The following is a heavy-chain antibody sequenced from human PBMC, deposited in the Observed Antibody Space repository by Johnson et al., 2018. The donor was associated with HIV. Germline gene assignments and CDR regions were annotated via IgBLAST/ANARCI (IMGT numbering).Heavy chain of an antibody. V-gene: IGHV3-30-3*01. D-gene: IGHD6-19*01. CDR3: ARDPLAVAGTPRRDFDM. J-gene: IGHJ3*02. CDR2: MSYDGSNK. Sequence: QVQLVESGGGVVQPGRSLRLSCAASGFTFNNYPLHCVRQAPGKGLEWVAVMSYDGSNKYYADSVKGRFTISRDNSKNTLYLQMNSLRAEDTAVYYCARDPLAVAGTPRRDFDMWGQGTMVTVSS. CDR1: GFTFNNYP.